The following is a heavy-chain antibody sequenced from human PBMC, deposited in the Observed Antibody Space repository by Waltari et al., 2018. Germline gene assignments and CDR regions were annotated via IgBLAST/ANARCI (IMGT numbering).Heavy chain of an antibody. CDR1: GFTVSSNY. D-gene: IGHD6-19*01. Sequence: EVQLVESGGGLIQPGGSLRLSCAASGFTVSSNYMSWVRQAPGKGLEWVSVIYSGGSTYYADSVKGRFTISRDNSKNTLYLQMNSLRAEDTAVYYCARDHLLSSGRGWFDPWGQGTLVTVSS. CDR2: IYSGGST. V-gene: IGHV3-53*01. CDR3: ARDHLLSSGRGWFDP. J-gene: IGHJ5*02.